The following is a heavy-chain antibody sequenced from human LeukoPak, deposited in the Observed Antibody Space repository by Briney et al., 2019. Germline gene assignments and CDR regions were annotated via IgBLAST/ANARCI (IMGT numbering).Heavy chain of an antibody. Sequence: GSLRLSCAASGFTFSSYAMSWVRQPPGKGLEWIGEINHSGGSNYNPSLKSRVTISVDTSKNQFSLKLRSVTAADTAVYYCARDSGGWSLDYWGQGTLATVSS. V-gene: IGHV4-34*01. CDR2: INHSGGS. J-gene: IGHJ4*02. D-gene: IGHD6-19*01. CDR3: ARDSGGWSLDY. CDR1: GFTFSSYA.